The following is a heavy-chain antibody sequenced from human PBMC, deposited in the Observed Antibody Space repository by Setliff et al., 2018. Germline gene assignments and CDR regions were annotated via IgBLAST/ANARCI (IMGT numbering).Heavy chain of an antibody. CDR3: ARGRNPPWSGYPYYYMDV. V-gene: IGHV1-69*06. Sequence: SVKVSCKASGVTFSSYAISWVRQAPGQGLEWMGRIIPIFGTANYAQKFQGRVTITADKSTSTAYMELSSLRSEDTAVYYCARGRNPPWSGYPYYYMDVWGKGTTVTVSS. J-gene: IGHJ6*03. CDR1: GVTFSSYA. D-gene: IGHD3-3*01. CDR2: IIPIFGTA.